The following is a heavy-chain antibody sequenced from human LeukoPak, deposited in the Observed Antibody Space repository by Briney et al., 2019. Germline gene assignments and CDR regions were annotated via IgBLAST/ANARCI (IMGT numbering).Heavy chain of an antibody. V-gene: IGHV4-34*01. CDR2: INHSGST. CDR1: GGSFSGYY. CDR3: ARRGITMVRGVHNWFDP. J-gene: IGHJ5*02. Sequence: PSETLSLTCAVYGGSFSGYYWSWIRQPPGKGLEWIGEINHSGSTNYNPSLKGRVTISVDTSKNQFSLKLSSVTAADTAVYYCARRGITMVRGVHNWFDPWGQGTLVTVSS. D-gene: IGHD3-10*01.